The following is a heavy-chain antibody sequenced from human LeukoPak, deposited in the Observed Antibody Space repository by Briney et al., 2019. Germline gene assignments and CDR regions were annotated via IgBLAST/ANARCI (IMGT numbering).Heavy chain of an antibody. CDR1: GGTFSSYA. Sequence: GASVKVSCKASGGTFSSYAISWVRQAPGQGLEWMGGIIPIFGTANYAQKFQGRVTITADESTSTAYMELSSLRSEDTAVYYCARVGYSYGYRYYYGMDVWGQGTTVTVS. CDR3: ARVGYSYGYRYYYGMDV. D-gene: IGHD5-18*01. J-gene: IGHJ6*02. CDR2: IIPIFGTA. V-gene: IGHV1-69*01.